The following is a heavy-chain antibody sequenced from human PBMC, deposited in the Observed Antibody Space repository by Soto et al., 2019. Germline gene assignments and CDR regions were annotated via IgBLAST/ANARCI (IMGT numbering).Heavy chain of an antibody. J-gene: IGHJ4*02. D-gene: IGHD6-13*01. Sequence: GGSLRLSCAASGFTFSSYAVSWVRQAPGKGLAWVSALSGSGGSTYYADSVKGRFTISRNNSKITLYLQMNSLRAEDTAVYYCSKDGIAAAGIDSSGWYIDYWCQGTLVTVSP. CDR3: SKDGIAAAGIDSSGWYIDY. CDR1: GFTFSSYA. V-gene: IGHV3-23*01. CDR2: LSGSGGST.